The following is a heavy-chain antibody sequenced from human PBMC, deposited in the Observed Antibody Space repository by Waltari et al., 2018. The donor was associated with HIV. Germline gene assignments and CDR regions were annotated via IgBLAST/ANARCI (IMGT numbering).Heavy chain of an antibody. D-gene: IGHD3-10*01. CDR2: IKTKADGGAA. V-gene: IGHV3-15*01. Sequence: EVQLVESGGGLVKPGGYLRVTCAASGYTFSNAWMSWVSQAPGKGLEWVGHIKTKADGGAADYAAPVKGRFTISRDDSKNTLYLQMDSLKTEDTAVYYCTTSMIRKVSYYYGMDVWGQGTTVTVSS. CDR3: TTSMIRKVSYYYGMDV. CDR1: GYTFSNAW. J-gene: IGHJ6*02.